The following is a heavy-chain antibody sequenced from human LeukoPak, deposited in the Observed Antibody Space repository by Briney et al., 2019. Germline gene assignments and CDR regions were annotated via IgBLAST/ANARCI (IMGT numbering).Heavy chain of an antibody. CDR3: ARDSSDWFHFDY. D-gene: IGHD6-19*01. CDR1: GGSISSGGYY. Sequence: SQTLSLTCTVSGGSISSGGYYWSWIRQHPGKGLEWIGYIYYSGSTYYNPSLKSRVTLSVDTSQNQFSLKLSSAGAADTAVLYCARDSSDWFHFDYWGEGALVTVS. V-gene: IGHV4-31*03. CDR2: IYYSGST. J-gene: IGHJ4*02.